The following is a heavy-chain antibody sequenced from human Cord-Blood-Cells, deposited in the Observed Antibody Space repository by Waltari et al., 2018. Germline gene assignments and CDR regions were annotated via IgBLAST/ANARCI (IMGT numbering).Heavy chain of an antibody. J-gene: IGHJ4*01. CDR3: AKDGYSSSWYYFDY. CDR2: ISGSGGST. D-gene: IGHD6-13*01. Sequence: EVQLLESGGGLXKPGXXXRLSCAAXXXTFXXXAXXXVRXXPGQGLGWVSAISGSGGSTYYADSVKGRFTISRDNSKNTLYLQMNSLRAEDTAVYYCAKDGYSSSWYYFDYWGXGTLVTVSS. CDR1: XXTFXXXA. V-gene: IGHV3-23*01.